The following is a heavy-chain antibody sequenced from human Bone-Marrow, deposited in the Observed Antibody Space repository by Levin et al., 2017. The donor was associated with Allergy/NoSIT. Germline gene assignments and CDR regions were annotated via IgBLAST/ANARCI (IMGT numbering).Heavy chain of an antibody. CDR1: GVSITTGGYY. V-gene: IGHV4-31*03. Sequence: PSETLSLTCTVSGVSITTGGYYWSWIRQHPRKGLAWIGHISNNGRAEYNPSLRSRLTISMDTSENRFSMRLNSATVDDTAVYFCARLYVGYSLDHWGQGTLVPVSS. CDR3: ARLYVGYSLDH. D-gene: IGHD3-22*01. CDR2: ISNNGRA. J-gene: IGHJ4*02.